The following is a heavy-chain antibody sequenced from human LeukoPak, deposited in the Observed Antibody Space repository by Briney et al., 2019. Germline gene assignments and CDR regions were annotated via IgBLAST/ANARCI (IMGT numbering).Heavy chain of an antibody. V-gene: IGHV3-23*01. Sequence: PGGSLSLSCAGSGLTFSTYAMSWVGQAPGRGGEWVSGIVGSDGSTYYADSVKGRFTISRDNANNTLYLQMDSLRDEDTAVYYCARDLHYSPDFWGQGTLVTVSS. CDR1: GLTFSTYA. CDR3: ARDLHYSPDF. CDR2: IVGSDGST. J-gene: IGHJ4*02. D-gene: IGHD2-21*01.